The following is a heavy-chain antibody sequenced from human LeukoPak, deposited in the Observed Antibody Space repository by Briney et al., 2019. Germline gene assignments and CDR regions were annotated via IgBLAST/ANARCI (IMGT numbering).Heavy chain of an antibody. CDR3: ARVLGSGYSDY. CDR2: IHNSGTT. V-gene: IGHV4-59*01. D-gene: IGHD3-3*01. CDR1: GGSISGYY. J-gene: IGHJ4*02. Sequence: PPETLSLTCTVSGGSISGYYWSWIRQPPGKGLEWIGYIHNSGTTEYNPSLKSRVTMSVDTSKNQFSLKLTSVTAADTAVYYCARVLGSGYSDYWGQGTLVTVSS.